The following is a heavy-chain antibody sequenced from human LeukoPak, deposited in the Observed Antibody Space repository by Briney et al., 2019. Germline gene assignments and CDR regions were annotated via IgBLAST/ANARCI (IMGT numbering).Heavy chain of an antibody. Sequence: GGSLSLSCAASGFTLSSYSMNWVRQAPGKGLEWVSSISSSSSYIYYADSLKGRFTISRDNAKHSLYLQMNSLRAEDTAVYYCARDGFGVVPYYFDYWGQGTLVTVSS. CDR3: ARDGFGVVPYYFDY. D-gene: IGHD3-3*01. CDR1: GFTLSSYS. V-gene: IGHV3-21*01. J-gene: IGHJ4*02. CDR2: ISSSSSYI.